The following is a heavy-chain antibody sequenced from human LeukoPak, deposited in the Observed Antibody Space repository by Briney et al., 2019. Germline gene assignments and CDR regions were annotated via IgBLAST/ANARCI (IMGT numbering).Heavy chain of an antibody. D-gene: IGHD3-3*01. CDR3: SRISTYYDFWSGYLSGDYYYMDV. Sequence: SETLSLTCTVSGYSISSGYYWGWIRQPPGKGLEWIGSIYYSGSTYYNPSLKSRVTISVDTSKNQFSLKLSSVTAADTAVYYCSRISTYYDFWSGYLSGDYYYMDVWGKGTTVTVSS. V-gene: IGHV4-38-2*02. CDR1: GYSISSGYY. J-gene: IGHJ6*03. CDR2: IYYSGST.